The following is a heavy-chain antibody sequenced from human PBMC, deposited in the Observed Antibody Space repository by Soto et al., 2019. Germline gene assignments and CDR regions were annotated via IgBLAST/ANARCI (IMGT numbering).Heavy chain of an antibody. CDR1: GFTFGSYA. D-gene: IGHD2-15*01. V-gene: IGHV3-23*01. CDR2: ITAGGDST. Sequence: EVQLLESGGGLVQPGGSLRLSCTASGFTFGSYAMTWVRQAPGKGPEWVSAITAGGDSTYYADSVQGRFTISRDNSRTRLYLQMNSLRAEDTALYYCAKVGVRYCSGGSCYFHYWGQGTLVTVSS. CDR3: AKVGVRYCSGGSCYFHY. J-gene: IGHJ4*02.